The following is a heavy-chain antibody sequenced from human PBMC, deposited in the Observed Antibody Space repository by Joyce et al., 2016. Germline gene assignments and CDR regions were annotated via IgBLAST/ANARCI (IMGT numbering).Heavy chain of an antibody. V-gene: IGHV1-46*01. CDR2: INPSGGST. CDR3: ARDTAMATGYYYYGMDV. CDR1: GYTFTNYY. Sequence: QVQLVQSGAEVKKPGASVKVSCKASGYTFTNYYMHWVRQAPGQGLEWMGIINPSGGSTNSAQKFQGRVTMTRETSTSTFYMELSSLRSEDTAVYYCARDTAMATGYYYYGMDVWGQGTTVTVSS. J-gene: IGHJ6*02. D-gene: IGHD5-18*01.